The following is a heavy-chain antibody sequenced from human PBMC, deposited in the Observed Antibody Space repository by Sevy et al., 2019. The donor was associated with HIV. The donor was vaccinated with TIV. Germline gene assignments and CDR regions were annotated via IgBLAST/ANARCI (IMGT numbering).Heavy chain of an antibody. D-gene: IGHD6-13*01. CDR1: GVTFDEYA. CDR3: VKARLRFSRSQDSGWFDH. V-gene: IGHV3-9*01. Sequence: GGSLRLSCAASGVTFDEYAMHWVRQFPGKGLEWISGISWKRDDKAYADSVMGRFTISRDTAKKSLYLPMNSLRLEDTAFYNCVKARLRFSRSQDSGWFDHWGQGTLVTVSS. J-gene: IGHJ5*02. CDR2: ISWKRDDK.